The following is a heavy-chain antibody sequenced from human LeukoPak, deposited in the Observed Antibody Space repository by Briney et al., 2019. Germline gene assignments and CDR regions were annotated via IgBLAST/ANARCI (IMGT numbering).Heavy chain of an antibody. J-gene: IGHJ4*02. CDR3: ARSYYDFWSGFYSDF. CDR2: ISYSGST. Sequence: SEXLXLTCTVSGGSINSHYWSWIRQPPGKGLQWIGFISYSGSTSYNPSLMSRVTISVDTSKNQFSLKLNSVAAADTALYFCARSYYDFWSGFYSDFWGQGALVTVSS. CDR1: GGSINSHY. D-gene: IGHD3-3*01. V-gene: IGHV4-59*11.